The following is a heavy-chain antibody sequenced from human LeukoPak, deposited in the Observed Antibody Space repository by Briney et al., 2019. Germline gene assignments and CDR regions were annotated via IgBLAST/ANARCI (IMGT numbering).Heavy chain of an antibody. Sequence: PGGSLRLSCAASGFTFSSSSMNWVRQAPGKGLEWVSSISSSSGYIYYADLVKGRFTISRDDAKNSLYLQMNSLRAEDTAVYDCARGSQSLYYYSSSSPGYFDLWGRGTLVTVSS. V-gene: IGHV3-21*01. D-gene: IGHD6-6*01. CDR3: ARGSQSLYYYSSSSPGYFDL. CDR1: GFTFSSSS. CDR2: ISSSSGYI. J-gene: IGHJ2*01.